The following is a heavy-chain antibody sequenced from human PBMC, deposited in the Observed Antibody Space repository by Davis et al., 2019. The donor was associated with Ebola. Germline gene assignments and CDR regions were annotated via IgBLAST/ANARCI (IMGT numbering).Heavy chain of an antibody. V-gene: IGHV1-2*04. CDR1: GYTFTGFY. J-gene: IGHJ4*02. D-gene: IGHD3-10*01. CDR2: INPNTGGT. Sequence: ASVKVSCKASGYTFTGFYIHWARQAPGQGLEWLGWINPNTGGTNLAQKFQGWVTMTRDTSTNTLYMELSSLTSGDTAVYYCVRDLRGWGDFDYWGQGTLVTVSS. CDR3: VRDLRGWGDFDY.